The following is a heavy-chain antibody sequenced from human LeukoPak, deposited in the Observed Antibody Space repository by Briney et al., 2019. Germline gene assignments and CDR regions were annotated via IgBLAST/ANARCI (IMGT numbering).Heavy chain of an antibody. Sequence: GGSLRLSCAASGFTFSSYGMHWVRQASGKGLEWVGRIRSSANSYATAYAASVKGRFTVSRDDSKNTAYLQMNSLKAEDTAVYYCTSPIHCGDYDYFYGLDVWGQGTTVTVSS. CDR1: GFTFSSYG. CDR2: IRSSANSYAT. J-gene: IGHJ6*02. V-gene: IGHV3-73*01. CDR3: TSPIHCGDYDYFYGLDV. D-gene: IGHD2-21*01.